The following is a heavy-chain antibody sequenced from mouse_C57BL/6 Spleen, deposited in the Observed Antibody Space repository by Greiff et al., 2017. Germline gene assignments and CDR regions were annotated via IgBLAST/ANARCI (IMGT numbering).Heavy chain of an antibody. CDR3: TTKGIYYDYDGYFDY. V-gene: IGHV14-4*01. Sequence: EVQLQQSGAELVRPGASVKLSCTASGFNIKDDYMHWVKQRPEQGLEWIGWIDPENGDTEYASKFQGKATITADTSSNTAYLQLSSLTSEDTAVYYCTTKGIYYDYDGYFDYWGQGTTLTVSS. J-gene: IGHJ2*01. CDR2: IDPENGDT. CDR1: GFNIKDDY. D-gene: IGHD2-4*01.